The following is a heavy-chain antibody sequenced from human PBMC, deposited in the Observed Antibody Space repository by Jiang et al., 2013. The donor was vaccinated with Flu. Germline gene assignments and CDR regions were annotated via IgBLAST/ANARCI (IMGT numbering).Heavy chain of an antibody. J-gene: IGHJ4*02. Sequence: GDSVSSNSAAWNWIRQSPSRGLEWLGRTYYRSKWYNDYAVSVKSRITINPDTSKNQFSLQLNSVTPEDTAVYYCARVTGSRTRVHFDYWGQGTLVTVSS. CDR3: ARVTGSRTRVHFDY. CDR2: TYYRSKWYN. D-gene: IGHD4-17*01. V-gene: IGHV6-1*01. CDR1: GDSVSSNSAA.